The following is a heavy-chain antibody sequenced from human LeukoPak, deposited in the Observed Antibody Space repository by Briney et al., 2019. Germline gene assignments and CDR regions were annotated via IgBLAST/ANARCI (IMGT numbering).Heavy chain of an antibody. CDR1: GGSVSSGSFL. D-gene: IGHD6-13*01. V-gene: IGHV4-61*01. Sequence: SETLSLTCTVSGGSVSSGSFLWNWIRQPPGRGLEWIGYICYSGSTNYNPSLKSRVTISVDTSKNQFSLKLSSVTAADTAVYYCARHWAAAAGHSFYYYGMDVWGQGTTVTVSS. CDR2: ICYSGST. CDR3: ARHWAAAAGHSFYYYGMDV. J-gene: IGHJ6*02.